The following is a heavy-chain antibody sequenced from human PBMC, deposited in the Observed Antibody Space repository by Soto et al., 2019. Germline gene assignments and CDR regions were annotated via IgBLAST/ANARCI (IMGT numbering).Heavy chain of an antibody. CDR2: ISGSGGST. CDR3: AKWGVYDFWSGYFSDY. Sequence: GGSLRLSCAASGFTFSSYAMSWVRQAPGKGLEWVSAISGSGGSTYYADSVKGRFTISRDNSKKTLYLQMNSLRAEDTAVYYCAKWGVYDFWSGYFSDYWGQGTLVTVSS. V-gene: IGHV3-23*01. D-gene: IGHD3-3*01. CDR1: GFTFSSYA. J-gene: IGHJ4*02.